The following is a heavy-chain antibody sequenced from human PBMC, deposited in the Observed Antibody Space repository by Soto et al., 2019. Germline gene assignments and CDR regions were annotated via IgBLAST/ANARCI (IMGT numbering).Heavy chain of an antibody. CDR1: GFTFSSYG. V-gene: IGHV3-33*01. D-gene: IGHD1-7*01. CDR2: IWYDGSNK. J-gene: IGHJ5*02. Sequence: GGSLRLSCAASGFTFSSYGMHWVRQAPGKGLEWVAVIWYDGSNKYYADSVKGRLTISRDNSKNTLYLQMNSLRAEDTAVYYCARDPTGTTSEGWFDPWGQGTLVTVSS. CDR3: ARDPTGTTSEGWFDP.